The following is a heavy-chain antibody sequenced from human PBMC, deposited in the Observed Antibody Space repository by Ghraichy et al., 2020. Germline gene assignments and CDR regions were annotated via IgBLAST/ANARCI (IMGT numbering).Heavy chain of an antibody. D-gene: IGHD4-11*01. CDR3: ARDYSKYEGYYYGMDV. V-gene: IGHV3-30*01. CDR1: GFTFSTYA. J-gene: IGHJ6*02. CDR2: ISSDGTSK. Sequence: VGSLRLSCAASGFTFSTYAMHWVRQAPGKGLEWVAVISSDGTSKYYAVSVKGRFTISRDNSNSRLWLQMNSLRIDDTAVFYCARDYSKYEGYYYGMDVWGQGTTVTVSS.